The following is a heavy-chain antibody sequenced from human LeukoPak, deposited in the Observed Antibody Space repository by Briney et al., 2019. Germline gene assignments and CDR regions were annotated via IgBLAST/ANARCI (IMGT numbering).Heavy chain of an antibody. J-gene: IGHJ4*02. D-gene: IGHD4-17*01. Sequence: GGSLRLSCAASGFIVSSNYMSWVRQAPGKGLEWVSVIYSGGDTYYADSVKGRFTISRDNSKNTLYLQMDSLRAEDTAVYYCARDCDYYRADYWGQGALVTVSS. V-gene: IGHV3-53*01. CDR2: IYSGGDT. CDR3: ARDCDYYRADY. CDR1: GFIVSSNY.